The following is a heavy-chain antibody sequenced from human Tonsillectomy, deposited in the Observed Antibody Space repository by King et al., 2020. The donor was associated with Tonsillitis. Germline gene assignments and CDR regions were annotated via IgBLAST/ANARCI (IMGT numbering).Heavy chain of an antibody. CDR1: GYSFTRKW. D-gene: IGHD2-15*01. V-gene: IGHV5-10-1*03. Sequence: VQLVESGAEVKKPGESLRISCKGSGYSFTRKWISWVRQMPGKGLEWVGAIDPSDSYARYSPSFQGHVTLSTDKSISTAYLHWSSLKASDPPMYYCARLGYCSGGRCSNLAFWGQGTLVTVSS. CDR3: ARLGYCSGGRCSNLAF. CDR2: IDPSDSYA. J-gene: IGHJ4*02.